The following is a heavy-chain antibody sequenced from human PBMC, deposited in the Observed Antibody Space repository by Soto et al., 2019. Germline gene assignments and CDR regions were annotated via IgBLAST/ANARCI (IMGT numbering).Heavy chain of an antibody. D-gene: IGHD6-6*01. CDR2: INPNSGGS. J-gene: IGHJ5*02. Sequence: ASVKVSCKASGYTFTDYYIHWVRQAPGQGLEWMGWINPNSGGSNYPQKFQGRITMTRDTSISTAYMELSRLRSDDTAVYYCARVDGKTIAARPVWFDPWGQGTLVTVSS. CDR1: GYTFTDYY. CDR3: ARVDGKTIAARPVWFDP. V-gene: IGHV1-2*02.